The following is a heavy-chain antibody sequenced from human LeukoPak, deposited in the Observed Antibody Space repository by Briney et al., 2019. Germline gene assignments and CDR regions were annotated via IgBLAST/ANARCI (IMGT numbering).Heavy chain of an antibody. V-gene: IGHV3-30*14. CDR2: ISSDGSTK. CDR3: ARDRAAGYADAFDI. CDR1: GFTFSRYA. D-gene: IGHD6-25*01. Sequence: RGSLRLSCAASGFTFSRYAMHWVRQAPGKGLEWVAVISSDGSTKYYSDSVKGRFTISRDNSKNTLYLQMNSLRAEDTAVYYCARDRAAGYADAFDIWGQGTMVTVSS. J-gene: IGHJ3*02.